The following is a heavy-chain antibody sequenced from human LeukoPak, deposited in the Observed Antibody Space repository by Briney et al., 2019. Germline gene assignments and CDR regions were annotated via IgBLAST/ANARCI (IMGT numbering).Heavy chain of an antibody. V-gene: IGHV3-21*01. CDR2: ISSSSSYI. D-gene: IGHD2-2*01. CDR1: GFTFSSYS. Sequence: GGSLRLSCAASGFTFSSYSMNWVRQAPGKGLEWVSSISSSSSYIYYADSVKGRFTISRDNAKNSLYLQMNSLRAEDTAVYYCARDLTLGHCSSTSCLSPYYYYGMDVWGQGTTVTVSS. CDR3: ARDLTLGHCSSTSCLSPYYYYGMDV. J-gene: IGHJ6*02.